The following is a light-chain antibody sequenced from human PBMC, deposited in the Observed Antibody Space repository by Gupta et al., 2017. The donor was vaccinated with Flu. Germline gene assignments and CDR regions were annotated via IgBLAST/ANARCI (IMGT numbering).Light chain of an antibody. CDR2: KVS. V-gene: IGKV2-30*01. J-gene: IGKJ3*01. Sequence: DVAMTQSPLSLPVTLGQPSSISCRSSQVLVYSDGNTYLNWFQQRPGQSPRRLIYKVSNRDSGVPDRFSGSGSGTDFTLKISRVEAEDVGVYYCTQCKDWPLTFGPGTKVDIK. CDR1: QVLVYSDGNTY. CDR3: TQCKDWPLT.